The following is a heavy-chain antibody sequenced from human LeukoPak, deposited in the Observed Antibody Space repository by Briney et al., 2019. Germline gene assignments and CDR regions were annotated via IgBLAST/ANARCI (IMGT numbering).Heavy chain of an antibody. CDR3: ARDRGIQLWDD. CDR2: IYHSGST. D-gene: IGHD5-18*01. V-gene: IGHV4-30-2*01. Sequence: SETLSLTCAVSGGSISSGGYSWSWIRQPPGKGLEWIGHIYHSGSTYYNPSLKSRVTISADTSKNQFSLKLSSVTAADTAVYYCARDRGIQLWDDWGQGTLVTVSS. CDR1: GGSISSGGYS. J-gene: IGHJ4*02.